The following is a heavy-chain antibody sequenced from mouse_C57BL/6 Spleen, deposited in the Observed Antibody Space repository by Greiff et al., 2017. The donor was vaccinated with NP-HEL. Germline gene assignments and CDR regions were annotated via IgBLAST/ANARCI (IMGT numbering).Heavy chain of an antibody. Sequence: EVMLVESEGGLVQPGSSMKLSCTASGFTFSDYYMAWVRQVPEKGLEWVANINYDGSSTYYLDPLKSRFIISRDNAKNILYLQMSSLKSDDTATYYCAREKRDYAMDYWGQGTSVTVSS. V-gene: IGHV5-16*01. CDR2: INYDGSST. J-gene: IGHJ4*01. CDR1: GFTFSDYY. CDR3: AREKRDYAMDY.